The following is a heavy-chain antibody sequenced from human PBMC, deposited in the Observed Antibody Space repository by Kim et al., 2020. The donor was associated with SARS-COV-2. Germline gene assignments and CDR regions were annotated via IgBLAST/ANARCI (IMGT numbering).Heavy chain of an antibody. CDR3: ARHPAAGTPFGYNWFDP. Sequence: SETLSLTCTVSGGSISSYYWSWIRQPPGKGLEWIGYIYYSGSTNYNPSLKSRVTISVDTSKNKFSLKLSSVTAADTAVYYCARHPAAGTPFGYNWFDPWGQGPRVTVSS. V-gene: IGHV4-59*08. CDR1: GGSISSYY. J-gene: IGHJ5*02. CDR2: IYYSGST. D-gene: IGHD6-13*01.